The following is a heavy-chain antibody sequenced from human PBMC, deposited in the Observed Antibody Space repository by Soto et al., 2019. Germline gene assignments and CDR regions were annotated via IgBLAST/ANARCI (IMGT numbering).Heavy chain of an antibody. Sequence: PVESLKISCKVSGYSFTSYWISWVRQMPGKGLEWMGRIDPSDSYTNYSPSFQGHVTISADKSISTAYLQWGSLKASDTAMYYCASLISDYYYGMDVWGQGTKVTVSS. J-gene: IGHJ6*02. CDR1: GYSFTSYW. V-gene: IGHV5-10-1*01. CDR3: ASLISDYYYGMDV. CDR2: IDPSDSYT.